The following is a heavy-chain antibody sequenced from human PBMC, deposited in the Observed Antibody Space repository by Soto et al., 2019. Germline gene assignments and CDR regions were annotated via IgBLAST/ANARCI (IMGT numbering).Heavy chain of an antibody. CDR1: GFTFSNYG. CDR3: GRDHSGYYFDY. CDR2: IWYDGSNK. Sequence: GGSLRLSCAASGFTFSNYGMHWVRQAPGKGLEWVAVIWYDGSNKYYADSVKGRFTISRDDSRDTLYLQMSSLRPEDTAVYYCGRDHSGYYFDYWGQGTLVTVSS. D-gene: IGHD5-12*01. J-gene: IGHJ4*02. V-gene: IGHV3-33*01.